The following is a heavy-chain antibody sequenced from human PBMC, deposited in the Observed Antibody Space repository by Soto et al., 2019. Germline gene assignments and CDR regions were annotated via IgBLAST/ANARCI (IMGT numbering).Heavy chain of an antibody. V-gene: IGHV1-18*01. D-gene: IGHD4-17*01. CDR2: ISAYNGNT. J-gene: IGHJ6*02. Sequence: ASVKVSCKASGYTFTSYGISWVRQAPGQGLEWMGWISAYNGNTNYAQKLQGRVTMTTDTSTSTAYMELRSLRSDDTAVYYCARGGDYGDPEYYYYGMDVWGQGTTVTVSS. CDR1: GYTFTSYG. CDR3: ARGGDYGDPEYYYYGMDV.